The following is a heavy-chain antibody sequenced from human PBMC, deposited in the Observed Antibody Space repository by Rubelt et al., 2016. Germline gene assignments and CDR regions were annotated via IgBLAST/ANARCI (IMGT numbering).Heavy chain of an antibody. CDR1: GGSFSGYY. D-gene: IGHD6-13*01. CDR3: ARAHSSSWRSFDY. V-gene: IGHV4-34*01. J-gene: IGHJ4*02. CDR2: INHSGST. Sequence: QVQLQQWGAGPLKPSETLSLTCAVYGGSFSGYYWSWIRQPPGKGLEWIGEINHSGSTNYNPFLKRGVPISGDRAKSQCAWRLSSVTAAATAGYYCARAHSSSWRSFDYWGRGTLVTVSS.